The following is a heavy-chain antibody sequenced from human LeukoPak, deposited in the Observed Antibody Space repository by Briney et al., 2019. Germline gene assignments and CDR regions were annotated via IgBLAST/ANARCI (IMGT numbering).Heavy chain of an antibody. CDR3: AKFGRYSSGWQIDY. V-gene: IGHV3-23*01. CDR2: ITAGADTT. J-gene: IGHJ4*02. Sequence: GGSLRLSCAASGFTFGSYAMSWVRQAPGRGLEWVSTITAGADTTYYADSVKGRFTISRDNSKDTLFLQMNNLRAEDTAVYYCAKFGRYSSGWQIDYWGQGTLVTVSS. D-gene: IGHD6-19*01. CDR1: GFTFGSYA.